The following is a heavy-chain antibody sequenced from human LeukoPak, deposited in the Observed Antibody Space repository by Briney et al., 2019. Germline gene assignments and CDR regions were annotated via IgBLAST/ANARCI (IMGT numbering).Heavy chain of an antibody. D-gene: IGHD2-15*01. CDR2: IYHSGST. CDR1: GYPISSGYY. J-gene: IGHJ4*02. Sequence: SETLSLTCAVSGYPISSGYYWGWIRQPPGKGLEWIGSIYHSGSTYYNPALKSRVTISVDTSKNQFSLKLSSVTAADTAVYYCARVGYGSGGSCYDLRFDYWGQGTLVTVSS. V-gene: IGHV4-38-2*01. CDR3: ARVGYGSGGSCYDLRFDY.